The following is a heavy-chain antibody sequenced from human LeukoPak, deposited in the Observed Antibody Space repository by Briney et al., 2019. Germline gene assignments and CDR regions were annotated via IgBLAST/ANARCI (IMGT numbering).Heavy chain of an antibody. Sequence: PGGSLRLSCSASSFNFKTYNINWVRQTPGKGLEWVSSISYTGTYIYYADSVKGRFTISRDNAKNSLYLQMNSLRAEDTAVYYCASAMGATTLDSEYFQHWGQGTLVTVSS. CDR3: ASAMGATTLDSEYFQH. CDR2: ISYTGTYI. D-gene: IGHD1-26*01. CDR1: SFNFKTYN. V-gene: IGHV3-21*01. J-gene: IGHJ1*01.